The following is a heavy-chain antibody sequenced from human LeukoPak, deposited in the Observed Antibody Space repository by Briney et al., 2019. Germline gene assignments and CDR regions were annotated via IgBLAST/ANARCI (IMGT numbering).Heavy chain of an antibody. CDR1: GGTFSSYA. D-gene: IGHD3-22*01. V-gene: IGHV1-69*06. J-gene: IGHJ4*02. Sequence: SVKVSCKASGGTFSSYAISWVRQAPGQGPEWMGGITAPFTTANYAQKFQGRVTITADKSTSTAYMELSGLRSDDTAVYYCARGRRYYYDTSSFCAMVYWGQGTLVTASS. CDR3: ARGRRYYYDTSSFCAMVY. CDR2: ITAPFTTA.